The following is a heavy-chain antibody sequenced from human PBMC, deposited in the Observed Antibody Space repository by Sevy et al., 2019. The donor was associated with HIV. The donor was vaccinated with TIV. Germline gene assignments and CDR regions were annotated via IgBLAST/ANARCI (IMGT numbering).Heavy chain of an antibody. J-gene: IGHJ4*02. CDR3: AHETFGRFES. V-gene: IGHV3-7*01. CDR2: IKGGGSDK. D-gene: IGHD3-16*01. Sequence: GGSLRLSCAASGFSFSANWMNWVRQAPGKGLEWVTNIKGGGSDKHYDDSVEGRFTISRDNAKNVLYLQMNSLGAEDTAVYYCAHETFGRFESWGQGTLVTVSS. CDR1: GFSFSANW.